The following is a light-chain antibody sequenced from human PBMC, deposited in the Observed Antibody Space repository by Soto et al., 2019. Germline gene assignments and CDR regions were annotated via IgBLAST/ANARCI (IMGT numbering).Light chain of an antibody. V-gene: IGKV3-20*01. CDR2: GAS. J-gene: IGKJ2*01. CDR1: QSLSSSY. CDR3: QQHGSSPPYT. Sequence: EIVLTQSPGTLSLSPGERATLSCRASQSLSSSYLAWYQQRPGQAPRLLISGASSRATGIPDRFNGSGSGTDFTLTISRLEPEDFAVYYCQQHGSSPPYTFGQGTQLEIK.